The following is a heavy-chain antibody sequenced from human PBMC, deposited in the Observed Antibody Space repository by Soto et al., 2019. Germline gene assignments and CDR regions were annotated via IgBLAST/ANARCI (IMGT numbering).Heavy chain of an antibody. Sequence: QVQLQESGPGLVKPSETLSLTCTVSGGSVSSGSYYWSWIRQPPGKGLEWIGYIYYSGSTNYNPSLKSRVTISVDTSKNQFSLKLSSVTAADTAVYYCARDHSPYCSSTSCQYGIDVWGQGTTVTVSS. CDR2: IYYSGST. V-gene: IGHV4-61*01. CDR3: ARDHSPYCSSTSCQYGIDV. J-gene: IGHJ6*02. CDR1: GGSVSSGSYY. D-gene: IGHD2-2*01.